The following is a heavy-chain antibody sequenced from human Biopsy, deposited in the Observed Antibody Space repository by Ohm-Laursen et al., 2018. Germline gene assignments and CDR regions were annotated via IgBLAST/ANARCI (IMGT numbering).Heavy chain of an antibody. CDR3: VMTAGRGGGDS. CDR2: ISSTSSVI. Sequence: SLRLSCAASGFRFSDYYMSWIRQAPGKGLEWLSYISSTSSVIAYADSVQGRFTISRDNAQNSLFLQMNSLRVEDTAIYHCVMTAGRGGGDSWGQGTLVTVSS. D-gene: IGHD6-25*01. CDR1: GFRFSDYY. J-gene: IGHJ4*02. V-gene: IGHV3-11*01.